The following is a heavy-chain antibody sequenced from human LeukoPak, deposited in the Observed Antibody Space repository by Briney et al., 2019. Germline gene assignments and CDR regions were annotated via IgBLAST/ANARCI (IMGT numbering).Heavy chain of an antibody. CDR2: IYYSGNT. V-gene: IGHV4-59*01. Sequence: SETLSLTCTVSGGSFSSYYWSWIRQPPGKGLEWIGYIYYSGNTNYNPSLKSRVTISVDTSKNQFSLKLSSVTAADTAVYYCARGTSYSSSWYINYYYMDVWGKGTTVTISS. J-gene: IGHJ6*03. CDR3: ARGTSYSSSWYINYYYMDV. D-gene: IGHD6-13*01. CDR1: GGSFSSYY.